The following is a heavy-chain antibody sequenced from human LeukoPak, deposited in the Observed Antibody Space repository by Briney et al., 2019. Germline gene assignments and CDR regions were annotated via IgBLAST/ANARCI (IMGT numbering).Heavy chain of an antibody. V-gene: IGHV1-2*02. CDR1: GGTFSSYA. J-gene: IGHJ4*02. Sequence: ASVKVSCKASGGTFSSYAISWVRQAPGQGLEWMGWINPNSGGTNYAQKFQGRVTMTRDTSISTAYMELSRLRSDDTAVYYCAREVDYAGFDYWGQGTLVTVSS. CDR3: AREVDYAGFDY. CDR2: INPNSGGT. D-gene: IGHD4-17*01.